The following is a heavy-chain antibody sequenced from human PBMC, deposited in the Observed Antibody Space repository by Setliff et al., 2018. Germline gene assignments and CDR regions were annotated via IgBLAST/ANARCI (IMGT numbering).Heavy chain of an antibody. Sequence: PSETLSLTCTVSGGSISSSLYYWGWIRQPPGKGLEWIGNIYYSGSTYYNPSLKSRVTISVDTSKNQFSLKLSSVTAADTAVYYCARVSGMGSPPYYYYYYGMDVWGQGTTVTVSS. CDR2: IYYSGST. V-gene: IGHV4-39*07. CDR1: GGSISSSLYY. CDR3: ARVSGMGSPPYYYYYYGMDV. J-gene: IGHJ6*02. D-gene: IGHD6-25*01.